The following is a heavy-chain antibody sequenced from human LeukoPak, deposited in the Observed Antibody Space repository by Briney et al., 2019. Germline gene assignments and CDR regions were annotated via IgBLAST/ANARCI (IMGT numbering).Heavy chain of an antibody. CDR3: AREVGGSYYSANCFDY. D-gene: IGHD1-26*01. Sequence: ASVKVSCKASGYTFTSYGISWVRQAPGQGLEWMGWISAYNGNTNYAQKLQGRVTMTTDTSTSTAYMELRGLRSDDTAVYYCAREVGGSYYSANCFDYWGQGTLVTVSS. V-gene: IGHV1-18*01. CDR2: ISAYNGNT. J-gene: IGHJ4*02. CDR1: GYTFTSYG.